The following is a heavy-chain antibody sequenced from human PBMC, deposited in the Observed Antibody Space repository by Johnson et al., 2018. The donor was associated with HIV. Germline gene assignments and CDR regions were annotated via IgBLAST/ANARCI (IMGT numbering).Heavy chain of an antibody. D-gene: IGHD4-17*01. Sequence: QVQLVESGGGLVKPGGSLRLSCAASGFAFSDYYMAWIRQASGKGLDWVSYISSSGSTIYYADSVKGRFTISRDNAKNTLYLQMNSLRAEDTAVYYCASYGDYKSSDAFDIWGQGTMVTVSS. V-gene: IGHV3-11*04. CDR3: ASYGDYKSSDAFDI. CDR2: ISSSGSTI. CDR1: GFAFSDYY. J-gene: IGHJ3*02.